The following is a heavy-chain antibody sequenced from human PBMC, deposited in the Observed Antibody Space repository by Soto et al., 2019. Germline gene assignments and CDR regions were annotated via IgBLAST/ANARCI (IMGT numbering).Heavy chain of an antibody. CDR2: IIPIFGTA. CDR1: GGTFSSYA. D-gene: IGHD3-22*01. CDR3: ATPPRYYYDSSGQWAWFHP. V-gene: IGHV1-69*14. Sequence: QVQLVQSGAEVKKPGSSVKVSCKASGGTFSSYAISWVRQAPGQGLEWMGGIIPIFGTANYAQKFQGRVTITGEKSPGTASMELSGLRCEDRPVFYCATPPRYYYDSSGQWAWFHPWGRGPLVPVPS. J-gene: IGHJ5*02.